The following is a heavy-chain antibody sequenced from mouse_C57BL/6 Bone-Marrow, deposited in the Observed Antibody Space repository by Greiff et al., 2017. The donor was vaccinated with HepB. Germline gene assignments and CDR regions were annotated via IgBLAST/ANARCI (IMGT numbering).Heavy chain of an antibody. Sequence: VQLQQPGAELVKPGASVKMSCKASGYTFTSYWITWVKQRPGQGLEWIGDIYPGSGSTNYNEKFKSKATLTVDTSSSTAYMPLSSLTSEDSAVYYCAREDYYGSRYYFDYWGQGTTLTVSS. J-gene: IGHJ2*01. V-gene: IGHV1-55*01. CDR2: IYPGSGST. CDR1: GYTFTSYW. CDR3: AREDYYGSRYYFDY. D-gene: IGHD1-1*01.